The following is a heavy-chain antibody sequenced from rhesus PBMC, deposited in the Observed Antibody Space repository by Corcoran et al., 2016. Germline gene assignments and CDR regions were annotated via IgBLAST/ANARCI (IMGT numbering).Heavy chain of an antibody. Sequence: QLQLQESGPGLVKPSETLSVTCAVSGGSISSSYWSWIRPAPGKGLGWIGYIYGSGSRTNYNPSLKSRVTLSVDTSKNQLSLKLSSVAAADTAVYYCASAGNWNYGGFDYWGQGVLVTVSS. J-gene: IGHJ4*01. V-gene: IGHV4-169*02. CDR3: ASAGNWNYGGFDY. CDR2: IYGSGSRT. CDR1: GGSISSSY. D-gene: IGHD1-26*01.